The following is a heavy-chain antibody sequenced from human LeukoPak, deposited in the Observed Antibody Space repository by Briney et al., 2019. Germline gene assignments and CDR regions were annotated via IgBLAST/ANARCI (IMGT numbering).Heavy chain of an antibody. V-gene: IGHV3-33*01. CDR3: AREYYDMGAYYFDY. D-gene: IGHD3-9*01. J-gene: IGHJ4*02. Sequence: GGSLRLSCAASGFTFSSYGMHWVRQAPGKGLEWVAVIWYDGSNKYYVDSVKGRFTISRDNSKNTLYLQMNSLRAEDTAVYYCAREYYDMGAYYFDYWGQGTLVTVSS. CDR2: IWYDGSNK. CDR1: GFTFSSYG.